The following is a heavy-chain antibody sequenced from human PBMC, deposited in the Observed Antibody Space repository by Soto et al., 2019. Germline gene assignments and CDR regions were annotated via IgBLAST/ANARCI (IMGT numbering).Heavy chain of an antibody. Sequence: QVQLVQSGAEVKKPGSSVKVSCKASGGTFSSYTISWVRQAPGQGLEWMGRIIPILGIANYAQKFQGRVTVNGGKSPGPGYMEGSRLGSEDTAVVFWGREQGGRLYRHTYYNWFDPWGQGTLVTVSS. D-gene: IGHD2-15*01. V-gene: IGHV1-69*02. J-gene: IGHJ5*02. CDR2: IIPILGIA. CDR1: GGTFSSYT. CDR3: GREQGGRLYRHTYYNWFDP.